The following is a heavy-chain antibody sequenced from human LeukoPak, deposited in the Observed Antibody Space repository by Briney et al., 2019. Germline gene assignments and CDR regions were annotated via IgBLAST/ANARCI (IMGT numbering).Heavy chain of an antibody. J-gene: IGHJ4*02. D-gene: IGHD5-12*01. Sequence: PVKVSCKASGGTFSSYAISWVRQAPGQGLGWMGGIIPIFGTANYAQKFQGRVTITADESTSTAYMELSSLRSEDTAVYYCARDQGVYSEYSGYDFFDYWGQGTLVTVSS. CDR1: GGTFSSYA. CDR2: IIPIFGTA. CDR3: ARDQGVYSEYSGYDFFDY. V-gene: IGHV1-69*01.